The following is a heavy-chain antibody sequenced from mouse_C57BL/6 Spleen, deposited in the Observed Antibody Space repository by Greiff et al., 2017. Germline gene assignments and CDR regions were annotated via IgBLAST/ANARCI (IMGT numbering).Heavy chain of an antibody. D-gene: IGHD2-3*01. V-gene: IGHV5-9-1*02. CDR3: TSVGGYYLLDY. CDR1: GFTFSSYA. CDR2: ISSGGDYI. Sequence: EVKVVESGEGLVKPGGSLKLSCAASGFTFSSYAMSWVRQTPEKRLEWVAYISSGGDYIYYADTVKGRFTISRDNARNTLYLQMSSLKSEDTAMYYCTSVGGYYLLDYWGQGTTLTVSS. J-gene: IGHJ2*01.